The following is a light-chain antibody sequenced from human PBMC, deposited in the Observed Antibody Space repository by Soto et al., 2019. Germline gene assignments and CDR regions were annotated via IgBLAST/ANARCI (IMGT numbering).Light chain of an antibody. V-gene: IGLV1-40*01. CDR2: GNS. CDR3: QSYDSTLSAAV. CDR1: SSNIGAGYD. Sequence: QSVLTQPPSVSGAPGLRVTISCTGSSSNIGAGYDVHWYQQVPGTVPKLLIYGNSNRPSGVPDRFSASKSGASASLAITGLQAEDEADYYCQSYDSTLSAAVFGTGTKLTVL. J-gene: IGLJ1*01.